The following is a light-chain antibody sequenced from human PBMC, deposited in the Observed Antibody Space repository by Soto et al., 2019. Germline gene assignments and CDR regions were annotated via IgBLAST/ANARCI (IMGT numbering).Light chain of an antibody. CDR2: EVS. V-gene: IGLV2-14*01. Sequence: QSALTQPASVSGSPGQSITISCTGTSSDVGGYNYVSWYQQHPGKAPKLMIYEVSNRPSGVSNRFSGSKSGNTASLTISGLQAEDEADYYCSSYTSNSTPVVFGGGIKLTV. CDR1: SSDVGGYNY. CDR3: SSYTSNSTPVV. J-gene: IGLJ2*01.